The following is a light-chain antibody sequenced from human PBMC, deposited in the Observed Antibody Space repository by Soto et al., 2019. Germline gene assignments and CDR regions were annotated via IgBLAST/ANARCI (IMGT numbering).Light chain of an antibody. CDR3: QQYYSTPDT. Sequence: DIVMTQSPDSLAVSLGERATINCKSSQSVLYSSNNKNYLAWYQQKPGQPLKLLIYWASTRESGVPDRFSGSGSGTDFTLTISSLQAEDVAVYYCQQYYSTPDTFGQGTKLEIK. CDR1: QSVLYSSNNKNY. J-gene: IGKJ2*01. CDR2: WAS. V-gene: IGKV4-1*01.